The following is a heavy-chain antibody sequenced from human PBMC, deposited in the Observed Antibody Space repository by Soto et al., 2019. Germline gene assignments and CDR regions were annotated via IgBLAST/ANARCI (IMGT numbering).Heavy chain of an antibody. CDR2: IYYSGST. V-gene: IGHV4-59*01. J-gene: IGHJ5*02. D-gene: IGHD6-25*01. CDR3: ARGYRYSSDLHWFDP. Sequence: RSLTCTVSGGSISSYYWSWIRQPPGKGLEWIGYIYYSGSTNYNPSLKSRVTISVDTSKNQFSLKLSSVTAADTAVYYCARGYRYSSDLHWFDPWGQGTLVTVSS. CDR1: GGSISSYY.